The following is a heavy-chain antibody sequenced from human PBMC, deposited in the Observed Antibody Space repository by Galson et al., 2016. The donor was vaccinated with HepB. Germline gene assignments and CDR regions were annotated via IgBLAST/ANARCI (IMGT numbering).Heavy chain of an antibody. CDR3: ARHHDIDFDF. D-gene: IGHD3-9*01. V-gene: IGHV5-51*01. CDR1: GFTFTSYS. CDR2: IYPRDSDT. Sequence: QSGAEVKKPGESLKISCTGSGFTFTSYSIAWVRQMPGKGLAWKGIIYPRDSDTRYSPSFQGQVTFSADKYISTAYLQWSSLKASDSAMYYCARHHDIDFDFWGQGTLVTVSP. J-gene: IGHJ4*02.